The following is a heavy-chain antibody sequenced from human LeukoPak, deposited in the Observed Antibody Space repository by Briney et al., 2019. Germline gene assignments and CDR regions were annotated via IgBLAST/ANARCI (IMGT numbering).Heavy chain of an antibody. CDR1: GGSISSYY. CDR3: ARGVRYSYGYDWVDP. CDR2: IYTSGST. Sequence: SETLSLTCTVSGGSISSYYWSWIRQPAGKGLEWIGRIYTSGSTDYNPSLKSRVTISVDTSKNQFSVKLSSVTAADTAVYYCARGVRYSYGYDWVDPWGQGTLVTVSS. J-gene: IGHJ5*02. V-gene: IGHV4-4*07. D-gene: IGHD5-18*01.